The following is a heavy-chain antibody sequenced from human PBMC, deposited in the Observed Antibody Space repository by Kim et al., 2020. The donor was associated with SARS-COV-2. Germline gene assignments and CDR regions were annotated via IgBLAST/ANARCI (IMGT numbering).Heavy chain of an antibody. CDR1: GGTFSSYA. CDR2: IIPIFGTA. D-gene: IGHD2-21*01. Sequence: SVKVSCKASGGTFSSYAISWVRQAPGQGLEWMGGIIPIFGTANYAQKFQGRVTITADESTSTAYMELSSLRSEDTAVYYCAGAYCGGDCYLGPYYFDYWGQGTLVTVSS. CDR3: AGAYCGGDCYLGPYYFDY. V-gene: IGHV1-69*13. J-gene: IGHJ4*02.